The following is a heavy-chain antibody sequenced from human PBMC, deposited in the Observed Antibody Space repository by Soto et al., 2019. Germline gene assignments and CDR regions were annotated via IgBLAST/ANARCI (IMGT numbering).Heavy chain of an antibody. CDR1: GGSISSGDYY. CDR3: ARVGYDCSGGSCYSGFDY. CDR2: IYYSGST. Sequence: QVQLQESGPGLVKPSQTLSLTCTVSGGSISSGDYYWSWIRQPPGKGLEWIGYIYYSGSTYYNPSLKSRVTISVDTSKNQFSLKLSSVTAADTAVYYCARVGYDCSGGSCYSGFDYWGQGTLVTVSS. V-gene: IGHV4-30-4*01. D-gene: IGHD2-15*01. J-gene: IGHJ4*02.